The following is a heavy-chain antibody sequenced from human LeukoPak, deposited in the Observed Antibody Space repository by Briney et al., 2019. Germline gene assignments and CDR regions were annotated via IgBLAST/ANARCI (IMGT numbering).Heavy chain of an antibody. CDR3: ATIRVAGTDY. D-gene: IGHD6-19*01. CDR2: IRGSGGST. V-gene: IGHV3-23*01. J-gene: IGHJ4*02. CDR1: GFTFSSYA. Sequence: GGSLRLSCAASGFTFSSYAMSWVRQAPGKGLEGVSAIRGSGGSTYYTDSGKGRFTIARDNSKNTLYLQMDSLRAEDTAVYYCATIRVAGTDYWGQGTLVTVSS.